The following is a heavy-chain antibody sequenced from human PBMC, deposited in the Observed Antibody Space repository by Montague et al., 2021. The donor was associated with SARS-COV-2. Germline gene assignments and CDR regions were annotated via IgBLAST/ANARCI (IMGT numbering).Heavy chain of an antibody. J-gene: IGHJ5*02. CDR2: IFHTGTP. D-gene: IGHD6-19*01. CDR1: GGSISSGGFS. Sequence: TLSLTCLVSGGSISSGGFSWSWIRQPPGKGLEWIGHIFHTGTPHYSPSLKSRVTISIDRSKNQFSLNLDSVTAADTAVYYCARLKVAPNGGWNWFDPWGQGTLVTVSS. CDR3: ARLKVAPNGGWNWFDP. V-gene: IGHV4-30-2*01.